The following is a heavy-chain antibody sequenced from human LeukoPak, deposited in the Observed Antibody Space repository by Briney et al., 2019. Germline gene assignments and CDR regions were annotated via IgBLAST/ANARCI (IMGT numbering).Heavy chain of an antibody. V-gene: IGHV3-23*01. Sequence: GGSLRLSCAASGFTFSSYAMTWGRLASGKGLEWVSTITGGATSTYYADSVRGRFATSRDNSKDTLYVQMNSLRAEDTARYYCARADNGAFDYWGQGTVVTVSS. CDR2: ITGGATST. D-gene: IGHD1-26*01. CDR1: GFTFSSYA. J-gene: IGHJ4*02. CDR3: ARADNGAFDY.